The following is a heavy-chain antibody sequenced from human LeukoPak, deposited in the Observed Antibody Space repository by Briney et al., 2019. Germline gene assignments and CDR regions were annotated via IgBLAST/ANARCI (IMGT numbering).Heavy chain of an antibody. J-gene: IGHJ5*02. Sequence: PSETLSLTCAVYGGSFSGYYWSWLRQPPGKGLEWIGEINHSGSTNYNPSLKSRVTISVATSKNQFSLKLSSVTSADTAVYYCARGRVEWELSSNYFGPWGQGTLVTVSS. CDR2: INHSGST. CDR1: GGSFSGYY. D-gene: IGHD4-11*01. V-gene: IGHV4-34*01. CDR3: ARGRVEWELSSNYFGP.